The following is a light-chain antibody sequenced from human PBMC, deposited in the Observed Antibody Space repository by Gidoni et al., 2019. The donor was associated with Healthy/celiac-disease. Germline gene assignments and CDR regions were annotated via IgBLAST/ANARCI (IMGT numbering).Light chain of an antibody. CDR1: HSVSSY. CDR2: DAS. Sequence: EIVLTQSSATLSLSPGERATLSCRAGHSVSSYLAWYQQKPGQAPRLLIYDASNRATGIPARFSGSGSGTDFTLTISSLEPEDFAVYYCQQRSNWPPVTFGQGTKVEIK. CDR3: QQRSNWPPVT. J-gene: IGKJ1*01. V-gene: IGKV3-11*01.